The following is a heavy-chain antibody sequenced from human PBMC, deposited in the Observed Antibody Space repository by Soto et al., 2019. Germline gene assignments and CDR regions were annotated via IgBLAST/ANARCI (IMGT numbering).Heavy chain of an antibody. CDR3: AKDYWGSSGTTWFDP. V-gene: IGHV3-23*01. CDR1: GFTFSDYA. CDR2: ISGSGGTT. J-gene: IGHJ5*02. Sequence: EVQLLESGGGLVQPGGSLRLSCAASGFTFSDYAMSWVRQAPGKGLEWVAGISGSGGTTFHADSVKGRFTISRDKSKRTLYLKMNSLRAEDTALYYCAKDYWGSSGTTWFDPWGQGTLVTVSS. D-gene: IGHD6-19*01.